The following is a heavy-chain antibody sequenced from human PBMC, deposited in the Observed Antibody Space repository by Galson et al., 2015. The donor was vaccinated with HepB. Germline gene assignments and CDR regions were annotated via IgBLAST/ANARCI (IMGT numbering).Heavy chain of an antibody. Sequence: SVKVSCKASGYTFTSYAMHWVRQAPGQRLEWMGWINAGNGNTKYSQKFQGRVTITRDTSASTAYMELSSLRSEDTAVYYCARDYPYSSSWYTNFDYWGQGTLVTVSS. J-gene: IGHJ4*02. CDR2: INAGNGNT. V-gene: IGHV1-3*01. CDR3: ARDYPYSSSWYTNFDY. D-gene: IGHD6-13*01. CDR1: GYTFTSYA.